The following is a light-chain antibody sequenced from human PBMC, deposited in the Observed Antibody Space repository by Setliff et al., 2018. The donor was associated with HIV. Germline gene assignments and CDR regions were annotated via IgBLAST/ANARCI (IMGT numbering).Light chain of an antibody. CDR2: DVS. Sequence: ALTQPRSVSGSPGQSVTISCTGTSSDVGVYNYVSWYQQHPGKAPKLMIYDVSERPSGVPDRFSGSKSGNTASLTISGLQAEDEADYYCCSYAGRYTYVFGTGTKV. CDR1: SSDVGVYNY. V-gene: IGLV2-11*01. CDR3: CSYAGRYTYV. J-gene: IGLJ1*01.